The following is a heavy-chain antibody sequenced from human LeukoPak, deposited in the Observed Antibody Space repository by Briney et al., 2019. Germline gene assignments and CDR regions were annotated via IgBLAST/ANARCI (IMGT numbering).Heavy chain of an antibody. V-gene: IGHV4-34*01. Sequence: SETLSLTCAVYGGSFSGYYWSWIRQPPGKGLEWIGEINHSGSTNYNPSLKSRVTISVDTSKNQFSLKLSSVTAADTAVYYCARDRGSMVRGVIIKSYFDYWGQGTLVTVSS. D-gene: IGHD3-10*01. CDR3: ARDRGSMVRGVIIKSYFDY. J-gene: IGHJ4*02. CDR1: GGSFSGYY. CDR2: INHSGST.